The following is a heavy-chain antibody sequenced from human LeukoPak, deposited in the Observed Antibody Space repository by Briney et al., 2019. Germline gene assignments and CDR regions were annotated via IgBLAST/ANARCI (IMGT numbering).Heavy chain of an antibody. CDR3: ARFSGWTNWFDP. Sequence: PSETLSLTCTVSGGSITSDYWSWIRHPPGKELEWIGYSFYFSTTRKYNPSLNNRLTISVDVASAQFSLILTSVTAEDTAVYYCARFSGWTNWFDPWGQGTLVTVTS. J-gene: IGHJ5*02. CDR1: GGSITSDY. CDR2: SFYFSTTR. D-gene: IGHD6-19*01. V-gene: IGHV4-59*01.